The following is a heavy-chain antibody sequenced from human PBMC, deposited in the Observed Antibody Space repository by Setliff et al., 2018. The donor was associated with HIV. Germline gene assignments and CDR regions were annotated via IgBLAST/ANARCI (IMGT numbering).Heavy chain of an antibody. Sequence: TFSSFNMNWVRQAPGKGLEWVSYITSSGSTIYYADSVKGRFTISRDNAKSSLYLQMNSLRAEDTAIYYCARDRERWLQSRLFDPWGQGTLVTVSS. CDR3: ARDRERWLQSRLFDP. CDR1: TFSSFN. D-gene: IGHD4-4*01. CDR2: ITSSGSTI. J-gene: IGHJ5*02. V-gene: IGHV3-48*03.